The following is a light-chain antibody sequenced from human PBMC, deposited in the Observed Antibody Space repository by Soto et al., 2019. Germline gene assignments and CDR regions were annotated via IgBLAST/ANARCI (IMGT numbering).Light chain of an antibody. Sequence: DIQMTQSPSTLSASVGDRVTITCRASQSISSWLAWYQQKPGKAPNLLIYKASSLESGVPSRFRGGGSGTEIKLTIHSRQPDDFATYYCQQYNSYPLTFGGGTKVEIK. CDR3: QQYNSYPLT. CDR2: KAS. CDR1: QSISSW. J-gene: IGKJ4*01. V-gene: IGKV1-5*03.